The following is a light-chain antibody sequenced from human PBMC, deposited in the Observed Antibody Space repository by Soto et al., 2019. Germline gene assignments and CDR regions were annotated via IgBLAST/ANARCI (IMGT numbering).Light chain of an antibody. CDR3: QQRHTWPTT. CDR2: ESF. J-gene: IGKJ4*01. V-gene: IGKV3-11*01. CDR1: QNINAY. Sequence: DIVLTQSPATLSLFPGERATLSCRASQNINAYVAWYQHRPGQGPRLLIYESFKRAAGIPARFSGSGSGTDFTLIISSLEPEDFGVYYCQQRHTWPTTFGGGAKVEI.